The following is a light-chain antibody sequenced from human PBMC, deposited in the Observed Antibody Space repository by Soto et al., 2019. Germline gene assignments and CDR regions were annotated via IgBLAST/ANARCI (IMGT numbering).Light chain of an antibody. CDR3: QQYNNWPPWT. V-gene: IGKV3-15*01. CDR2: GAS. CDR1: QSVIGN. J-gene: IGKJ1*01. Sequence: EILMTQSPATLSVSPGERVTLSCRASQSVIGNLAWYQQKPCQAPRLLIYGASTRATGIPARFSGSGSGTEFTLTISSLQSEDFAVYYCQQYNNWPPWTFGQGTKGEIK.